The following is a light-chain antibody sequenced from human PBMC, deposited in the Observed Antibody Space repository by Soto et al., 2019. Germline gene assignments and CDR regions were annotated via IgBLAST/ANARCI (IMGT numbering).Light chain of an antibody. CDR1: QSITSS. CDR3: LQSYSTPFT. V-gene: IGKV1-39*01. CDR2: AAS. Sequence: DIQMTQSPTSLSASVGDRVTITCRASQSITSSLNWFQQKPGKAPKLLIYAASSLQSGVPSRFSGGGSGTDFTLTISSLQPEDFATYYCLQSYSTPFTFGGGTKVDIK. J-gene: IGKJ4*01.